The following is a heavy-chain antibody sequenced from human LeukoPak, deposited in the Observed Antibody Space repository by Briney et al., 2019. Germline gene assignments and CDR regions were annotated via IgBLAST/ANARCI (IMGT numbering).Heavy chain of an antibody. J-gene: IGHJ4*02. D-gene: IGHD6-19*01. CDR1: GFTFSSYW. CDR3: ARYQDGGSGWPYYFDY. V-gene: IGHV3-7*01. CDR2: IKQDGSEK. Sequence: GGSLRLSCAASGFTFSSYWMSWVRQAPGKGLVWVANIKQDGSEKYYVDSVKGRFTISRDNAKNSLYLQMNSLRAEDTAVYYCARYQDGGSGWPYYFDYWGQGTLVTVSS.